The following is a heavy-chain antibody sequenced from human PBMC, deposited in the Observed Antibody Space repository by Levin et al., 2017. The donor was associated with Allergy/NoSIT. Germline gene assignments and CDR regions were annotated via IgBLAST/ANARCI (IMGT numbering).Heavy chain of an antibody. Sequence: GESLKISCAASGFAFSSDWMHWARQTPGKGLMWVSRINSDGSSTSYADSVKGRFTISRDNAKNTLYLQMNSLRAEDTAVYYCVTNPVTTVSTDAMTNYWGQGTLVTVSS. CDR2: INSDGSST. CDR3: VTNPVTTVSTDAMTNY. J-gene: IGHJ4*02. V-gene: IGHV3-74*01. D-gene: IGHD4-11*01. CDR1: GFAFSSDW.